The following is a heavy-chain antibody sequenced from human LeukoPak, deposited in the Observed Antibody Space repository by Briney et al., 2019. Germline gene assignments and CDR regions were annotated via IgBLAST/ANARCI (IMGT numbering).Heavy chain of an antibody. CDR2: INPSDGST. CDR1: GYTFTSNN. D-gene: IGHD3-22*01. J-gene: IGHJ4*02. V-gene: IGHV1-46*01. CDR3: ARDGALDRSGLRIGFGY. Sequence: GASVKVSCKASGYTFTSNNMHWVRQAPGQGLEWMGIINPSDGSTTYPQKFRGRVTMTRDTSTSTLYMELSSLRSDDTAVYYCARDGALDRSGLRIGFGYWGQGTLVTVSS.